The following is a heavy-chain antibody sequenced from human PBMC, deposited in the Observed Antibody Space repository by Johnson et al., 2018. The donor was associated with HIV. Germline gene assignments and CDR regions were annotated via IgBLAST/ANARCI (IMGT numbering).Heavy chain of an antibody. CDR1: DCG. CDR3: ARVSSGGAFDI. Sequence: DCGMSWVRQGPGKGLEWVSGINWNAGNTYYPGSVKGRFTISRENAKNSLHLQMNSLRAGDTAVYYCARVSSGGAFDIWGQGTMVTVSS. D-gene: IGHD3-22*01. CDR2: INWNAGNT. J-gene: IGHJ3*02. V-gene: IGHV3-20*03.